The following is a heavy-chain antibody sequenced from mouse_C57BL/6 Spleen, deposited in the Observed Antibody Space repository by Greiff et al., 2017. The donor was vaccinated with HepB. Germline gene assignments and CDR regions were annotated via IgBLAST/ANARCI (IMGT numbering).Heavy chain of an antibody. D-gene: IGHD1-1*01. J-gene: IGHJ3*01. CDR1: GYTFTDYE. V-gene: IGHV1-15*01. Sequence: QVQLQQSGAELVRPGASVTLSCKASGYTFTDYEMHWVKQTPVHGLEWIGAIDPETGGTAYNQKFKGKAILTADKSSSTAYMELRSLTSEDSAVYYCTRCLLNWFAYWGQGTLVTVSA. CDR3: TRCLLNWFAY. CDR2: IDPETGGT.